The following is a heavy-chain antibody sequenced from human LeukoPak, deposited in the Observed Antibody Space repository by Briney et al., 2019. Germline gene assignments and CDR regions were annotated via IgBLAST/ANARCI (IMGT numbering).Heavy chain of an antibody. J-gene: IGHJ5*02. V-gene: IGHV3-33*08. CDR3: ARSRRGYYDSSGFHP. Sequence: GGSLRLSCAASGFTFSSYAMSWVRQAPGKGLEWVAVIWYDGSNKHYADSVKGRFTISRDNSKNTLYLQMNSLRAEDTAVYYCARSRRGYYDSSGFHPWGQGTLVTVSS. CDR1: GFTFSSYA. CDR2: IWYDGSNK. D-gene: IGHD3-22*01.